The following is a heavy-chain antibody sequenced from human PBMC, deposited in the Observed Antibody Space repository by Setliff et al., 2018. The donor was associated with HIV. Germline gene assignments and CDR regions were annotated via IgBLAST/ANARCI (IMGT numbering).Heavy chain of an antibody. CDR1: GFTFSSYA. V-gene: IGHV3-23*01. J-gene: IGHJ4*02. D-gene: IGHD4-17*01. Sequence: GGSLRLSCAASGFTFSSYAMSWVRQAPGKGLEWVSCITGGSGFIDYADSVKGRFIVSRDDSKNTLFLEMSSLRAEDTAVYYCARGHYGAWGQGTLVTVSS. CDR2: ITGGSGFI. CDR3: ARGHYGA.